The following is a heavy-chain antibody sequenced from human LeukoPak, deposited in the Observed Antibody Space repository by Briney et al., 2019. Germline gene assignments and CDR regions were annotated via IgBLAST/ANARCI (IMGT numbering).Heavy chain of an antibody. CDR2: ITGSGGNT. CDR1: GFTFSNYA. D-gene: IGHD3-9*01. V-gene: IGHV3-23*01. CDR3: AKWGDYDVLTGYYVSDY. J-gene: IGHJ4*02. Sequence: GASLSLSCAASGFTFSNYAMSWVRQAPGKGLEWVSAITGSGGNTYYADSVKGRFTISRDNSKNTVFLQMNSLRAEDTAVYYCAKWGDYDVLTGYYVSDYWGQGTLVTVSS.